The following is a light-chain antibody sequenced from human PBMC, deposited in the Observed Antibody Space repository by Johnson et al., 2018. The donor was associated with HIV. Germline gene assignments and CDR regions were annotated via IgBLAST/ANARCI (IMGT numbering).Light chain of an antibody. J-gene: IGLJ1*01. CDR2: DNN. CDR1: SSNIGNNY. CDR3: GTWDTSLGVYV. Sequence: QSVLTQPPSVSAAPGQKVTISCSGSSSNIGNNYVSWYQQLPGTAPKLLIYDNNKRPSGIPDRFSGSKSGTSATLAITGLQTGDEADYYCGTWDTSLGVYVFGTGTKVTVL. V-gene: IGLV1-51*01.